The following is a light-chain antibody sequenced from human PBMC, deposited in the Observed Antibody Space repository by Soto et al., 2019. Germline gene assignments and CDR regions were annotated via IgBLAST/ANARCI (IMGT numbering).Light chain of an antibody. V-gene: IGKV1-5*03. CDR3: QHYNSYPIT. CDR1: QSVRSW. CDR2: ETS. J-gene: IGKJ3*01. Sequence: DIQMTQSPPTLSASVGDRVTITCRASQSVRSWLAWYQQKPGKAPKLLIYETSSLGSGVPSRFSGSGSGTEFTLTISSLQPDDFATYYCQHYNSYPITFGPGTQVDIK.